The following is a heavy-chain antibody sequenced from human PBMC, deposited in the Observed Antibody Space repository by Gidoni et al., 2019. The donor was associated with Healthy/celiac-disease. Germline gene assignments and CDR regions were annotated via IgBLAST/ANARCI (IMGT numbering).Heavy chain of an antibody. CDR2: ISYDGSNK. V-gene: IGHV3-30*18. D-gene: IGHD3-22*01. Sequence: QVQLVESGGGVVQPGRSLRLSCAASGFTFSSYGMHWVRQAPGKGLEWVAVISYDGSNKYYADSVKGRFTISRDNSKNTLYLQMNSLRAEDTAVYYCAKEAYDSGAFDIWGQGTMVTVSS. J-gene: IGHJ3*02. CDR1: GFTFSSYG. CDR3: AKEAYDSGAFDI.